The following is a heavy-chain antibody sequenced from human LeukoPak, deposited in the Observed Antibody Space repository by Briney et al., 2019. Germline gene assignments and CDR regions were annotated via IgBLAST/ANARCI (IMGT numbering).Heavy chain of an antibody. CDR2: ISGSGDNT. CDR3: AEVGKAAVMRAVFDY. CDR1: GFTFSSYA. V-gene: IGHV3-23*01. Sequence: GGSLRLSCGASGFTFSSYAMSWVRQAPGKGLEWVSGISGSGDNTYYADSVKGRFTISRDNSKNTLYLQMNSLRAEDTAIYYCAEVGKAAVMRAVFDYWGQGTLVTVSS. D-gene: IGHD2-2*01. J-gene: IGHJ4*02.